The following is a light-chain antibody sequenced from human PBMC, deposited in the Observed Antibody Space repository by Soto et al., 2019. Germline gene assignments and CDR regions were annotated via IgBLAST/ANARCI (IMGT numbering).Light chain of an antibody. CDR2: YDS. CDR1: NIGSKS. CDR3: QVWDTSNDHHV. Sequence: SYELTQSPSVSVAPGQTATITCGGNNIGSKSVNWYQQKAGQAPVLVMSYDSDRPSGIPERFSGSNSGNTATLTLSRVESGDEADYYCQVWDTSNDHHVFGSETKLTVL. V-gene: IGLV3-21*01. J-gene: IGLJ1*01.